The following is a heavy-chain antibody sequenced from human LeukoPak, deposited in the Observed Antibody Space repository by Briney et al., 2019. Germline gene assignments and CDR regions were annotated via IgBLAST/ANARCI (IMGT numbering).Heavy chain of an antibody. Sequence: GGSLRLSCAASGFTFSDYHMSWIRQAPGKGLEWVSYISASSTDIHYPDSVNGRFTISRDNSKNSLYLQMNSMRAEDTAVYYCARDRCSGGGCYYYYMDVWGKGTTVTISS. CDR2: ISASSTDI. CDR1: GFTFSDYH. J-gene: IGHJ6*03. D-gene: IGHD2-15*01. V-gene: IGHV3-11*01. CDR3: ARDRCSGGGCYYYYMDV.